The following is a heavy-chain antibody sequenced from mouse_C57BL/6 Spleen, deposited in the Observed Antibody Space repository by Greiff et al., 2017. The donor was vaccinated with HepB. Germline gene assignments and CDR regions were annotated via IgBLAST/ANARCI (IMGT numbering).Heavy chain of an antibody. J-gene: IGHJ4*01. CDR3: ARGGLVYAMDY. CDR2: IYPSDSET. V-gene: IGHV1-61*01. CDR1: GYTFTSYW. D-gene: IGHD3-3*01. Sequence: VQLQQPGAELVRPGSSVKLSCKASGYTFTSYWMDWVKQRPGQGLEWIGNIYPSDSETHYNQKFKDKATLTVYKSSSTAYMQLSSLTSDDSAVYYCARGGLVYAMDYWGQGTSVTVSS.